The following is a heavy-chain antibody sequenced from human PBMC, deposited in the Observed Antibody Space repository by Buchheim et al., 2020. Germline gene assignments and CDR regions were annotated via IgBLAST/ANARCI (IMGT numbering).Heavy chain of an antibody. D-gene: IGHD4-17*01. Sequence: QVQLVQSGAEVKKPGASVKVSCKASGYTFTSYYMHWVRQAPGQGLEWMGGIIPIFGTANYAQKFQGRVTITADESTSTAYMELSSLRSEDTAVYYCARALIDYAGIYYYGMDVWGQGTT. CDR3: ARALIDYAGIYYYGMDV. J-gene: IGHJ6*02. CDR1: GYTFTSYY. V-gene: IGHV1-69*01. CDR2: IIPIFGTA.